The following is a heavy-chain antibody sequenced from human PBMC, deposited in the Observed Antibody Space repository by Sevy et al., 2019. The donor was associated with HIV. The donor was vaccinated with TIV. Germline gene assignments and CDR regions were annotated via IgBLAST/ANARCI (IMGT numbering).Heavy chain of an antibody. CDR3: ARSYYDFWSEYWGMDV. CDR2: IYYSGST. V-gene: IGHV4-59*01. CDR1: GGSISSYY. Sequence: SETLSLTCTVSGGSISSYYWSWIRQPPGKGLEWIGYIYYSGSTNYNPSLKSRVTISVDTSKNQFSLKLSSVTAADTAVYYCARSYYDFWSEYWGMDVWGQGTTVTVSS. J-gene: IGHJ6*02. D-gene: IGHD3-3*01.